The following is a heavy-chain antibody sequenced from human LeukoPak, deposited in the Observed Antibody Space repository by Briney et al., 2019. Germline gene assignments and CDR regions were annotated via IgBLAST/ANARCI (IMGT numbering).Heavy chain of an antibody. CDR1: GFTFSSYA. V-gene: IGHV3-30-3*01. CDR2: ISYDGSNK. CDR3: AKGLAHGSYYAFDI. J-gene: IGHJ3*02. D-gene: IGHD3-10*01. Sequence: GGSLRLSCAASGFTFSSYAMHWVRQAPGKGLEWVAVISYDGSNKYYADSVKGRFTISRDNSKNTLYLQMNSLRAEDTAVYYCAKGLAHGSYYAFDIWGQGTMVTVSS.